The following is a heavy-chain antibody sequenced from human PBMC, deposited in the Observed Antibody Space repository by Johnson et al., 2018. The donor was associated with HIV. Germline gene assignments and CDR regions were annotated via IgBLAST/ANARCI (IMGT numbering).Heavy chain of an antibody. D-gene: IGHD3-3*01. Sequence: EVQLVESGGGLIQPGGSLRLSCAASGLNVSSTYMSWVRQAPGKGLDWVSTISGSGGSTYSADSVKGRFTISRDNSENTLYLQMNSLRAEDTAVYYCANDFWSGSGIWGQGTMVTVSS. J-gene: IGHJ3*02. V-gene: IGHV3-23*04. CDR2: ISGSGGST. CDR3: ANDFWSGSGI. CDR1: GLNVSSTY.